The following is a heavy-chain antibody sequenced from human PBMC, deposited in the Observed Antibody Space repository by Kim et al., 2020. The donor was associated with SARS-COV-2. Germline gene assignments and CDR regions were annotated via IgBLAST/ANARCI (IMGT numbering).Heavy chain of an antibody. D-gene: IGHD2-2*02. Sequence: YADSVKGRFNISGDKNQNTLFLQMNSLRAEDTAVYYCAKVMTDSCYSAMDVWGQGTPVTVSS. CDR3: AKVMTDSCYSAMDV. J-gene: IGHJ6*02. V-gene: IGHV3-23*01.